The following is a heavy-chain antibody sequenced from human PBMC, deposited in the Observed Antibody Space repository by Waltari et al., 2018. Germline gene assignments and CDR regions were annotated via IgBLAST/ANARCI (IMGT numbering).Heavy chain of an antibody. J-gene: IGHJ3*02. CDR2: IYYRGST. Sequence: QVQLQESGPGLVKPSQTLSLTCTVSGGSISSGDYYWRWNRQPPGKGREGIGYIYYRGSTYYNPSLKSRVTISVDTSKNQFSLKLSSVTAADTAVYYCASPIVATPGGAFDIWGQGTMVTVSS. CDR3: ASPIVATPGGAFDI. CDR1: GGSISSGDYY. D-gene: IGHD5-12*01. V-gene: IGHV4-30-4*08.